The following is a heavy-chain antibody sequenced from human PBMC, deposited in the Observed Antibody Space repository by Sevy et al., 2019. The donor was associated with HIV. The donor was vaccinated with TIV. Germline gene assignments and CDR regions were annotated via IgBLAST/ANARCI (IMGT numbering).Heavy chain of an antibody. J-gene: IGHJ5*02. V-gene: IGHV4-61*01. CDR1: GGSVSSGSYY. CDR2: IYYSGST. D-gene: IGHD5-18*01. Sequence: SESLSLTCTVSGGSVSSGSYYWSWIRQPPGKGLELIGYIYYSGSTNYNPSLKSRVTISVDTSKNQFSLKLSSVTAADTAVYYCARDKADTAMVNWFDPWGQGTLVTVSS. CDR3: ARDKADTAMVNWFDP.